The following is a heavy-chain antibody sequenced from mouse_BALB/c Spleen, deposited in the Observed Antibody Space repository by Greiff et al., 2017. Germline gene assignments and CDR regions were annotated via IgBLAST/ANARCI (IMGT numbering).Heavy chain of an antibody. V-gene: IGHV2-9-2*01. J-gene: IGHJ2*01. D-gene: IGHD2-10*02. Sequence: VKLMESGPGLVAPSQSLSITCTVSGFSLTSYDISWIRQPPGKGLEWLGVIWTGGGTNYNSAFMSRLSISKDNSKSQVFLKMNSLQTDDTAIYYCVRKYGNYRGDYFDYWGQGTTLTVSS. CDR3: VRKYGNYRGDYFDY. CDR1: GFSLTSYD. CDR2: IWTGGGT.